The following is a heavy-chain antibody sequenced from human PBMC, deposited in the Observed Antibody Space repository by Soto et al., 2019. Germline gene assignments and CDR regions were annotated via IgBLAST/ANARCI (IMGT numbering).Heavy chain of an antibody. CDR1: NGSISGFY. D-gene: IGHD1-26*01. V-gene: IGHV4-59*12. CDR3: VRVGVGIGNHFDS. J-gene: IGHJ4*02. Sequence: PSETLSLTCSVSNGSISGFYWTWIRQPPGKILEWIGYIHYSGRTDYNPSLTGRATMSVDTSKNQFSLNLKSITAADTAVYYCVRVGVGIGNHFDSWGRGTMVTVYS. CDR2: IHYSGRT.